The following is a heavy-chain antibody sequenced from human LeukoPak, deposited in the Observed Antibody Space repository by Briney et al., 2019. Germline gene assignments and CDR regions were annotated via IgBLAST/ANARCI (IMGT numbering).Heavy chain of an antibody. Sequence: SETLSLTCTVSGGSISSSSYYWGWIRQPPGKGLEWIGYIYYSGRINYNPSLKSRVTISVDTSKNQFSLKLSSVTAADTAVYYCARDGYQAVFDYWGQGTLVTVSS. J-gene: IGHJ4*02. V-gene: IGHV4-61*01. CDR3: ARDGYQAVFDY. CDR2: IYYSGRI. D-gene: IGHD5-12*01. CDR1: GGSISSSSYY.